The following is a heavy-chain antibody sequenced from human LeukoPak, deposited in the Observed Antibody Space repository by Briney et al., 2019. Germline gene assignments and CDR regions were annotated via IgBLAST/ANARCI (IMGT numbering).Heavy chain of an antibody. CDR1: GGSISSSSYY. J-gene: IGHJ6*03. CDR2: IYYSGST. V-gene: IGHV4-39*01. Sequence: PSETLSLTCTVSGGSISSSSYYWGWIRQPPGKGLEWIGSIYYSGSTYYNPSLKSRVTISVDTSKNQFSLKLSSVTAADTAVYHCARVQYYYDSSGYYSGYYYYYMDVWGKGTTVTVSS. D-gene: IGHD3-22*01. CDR3: ARVQYYYDSSGYYSGYYYYYMDV.